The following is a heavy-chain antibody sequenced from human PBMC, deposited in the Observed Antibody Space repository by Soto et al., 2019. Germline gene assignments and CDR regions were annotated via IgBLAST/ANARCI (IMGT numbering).Heavy chain of an antibody. CDR2: IYHSGST. D-gene: IGHD3-22*01. V-gene: IGHV4-4*02. Sequence: SETLSLTCAVSGGSISSSNWWSWVRQPPGKGLEWIGEIYHSGSTNYNPSLKSRVTISVDKSKNQFSLKLSSVTAADTAVYYCARNGYYYDSSGYYSAPDYWGQGTLVTVS. CDR3: ARNGYYYDSSGYYSAPDY. J-gene: IGHJ4*02. CDR1: GGSISSSNW.